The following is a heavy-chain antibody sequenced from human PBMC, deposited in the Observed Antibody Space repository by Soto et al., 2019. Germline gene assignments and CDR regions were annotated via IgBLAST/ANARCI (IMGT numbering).Heavy chain of an antibody. CDR2: IHHSGSI. D-gene: IGHD2-21*02. V-gene: IGHV4-30-4*08. CDR3: AREDDGGDTLDV. Sequence: SETLSLTCTVSGGSISGDYYHWTWIRQSPEKGLEWIGYIHHSGSILYNPSLKSRLTISVDTSKNQLSLHLSSVTAADTAVYFCAREDDGGDTLDVWGQGITVTVS. CDR1: GGSISGDYYH. J-gene: IGHJ6*02.